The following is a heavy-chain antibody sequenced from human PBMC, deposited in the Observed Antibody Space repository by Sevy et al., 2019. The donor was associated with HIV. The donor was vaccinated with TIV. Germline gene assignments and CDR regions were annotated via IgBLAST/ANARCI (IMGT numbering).Heavy chain of an antibody. Sequence: GGSLRLSCAASGFTFTSYAMSWVRQAPGKGLEWVSTVSGSGDNTYYADSVKGRFTISRDNSKNTLYLQMNSLRAEDTAVYYCAKDGPRRPSRNIVGTTYFDYWGQGTLVTVSS. V-gene: IGHV3-23*01. D-gene: IGHD1-26*01. CDR1: GFTFTSYA. J-gene: IGHJ4*02. CDR2: VSGSGDNT. CDR3: AKDGPRRPSRNIVGTTYFDY.